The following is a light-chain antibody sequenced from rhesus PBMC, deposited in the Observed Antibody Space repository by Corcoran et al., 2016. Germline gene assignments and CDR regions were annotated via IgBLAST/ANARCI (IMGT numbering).Light chain of an antibody. Sequence: DVVMTQSPDSLAVSLGERVTINCKSSRSLLSNSNNKNYFAWYQQKPGQPPKLLLYGASTRESGVTDRFSGRGAGTVFSFTINGLEADDGALYYCQQFYSSPVTFGGGTKVEIK. CDR1: RSLLSNSNNKNY. CDR3: QQFYSSPVT. CDR2: GAS. V-gene: IGKV4-1*01. J-gene: IGKJ4*01.